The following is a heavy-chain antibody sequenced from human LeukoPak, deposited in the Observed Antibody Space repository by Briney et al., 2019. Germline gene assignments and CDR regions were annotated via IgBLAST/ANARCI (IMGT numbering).Heavy chain of an antibody. CDR2: ISYSGNT. J-gene: IGHJ4*02. D-gene: IGHD2/OR15-2a*01. CDR3: ARDSTSLSPYYFDY. Sequence: SETLSLTCTVSGGSISSSSYYWGWIRQPPGKGLEWIGSISYSGNTYYNPSLKSRVTISVDTSKNQFSLKLSYVTAADTAVYYCARDSTSLSPYYFDYWGQGTLVTVSS. CDR1: GGSISSSSYY. V-gene: IGHV4-39*07.